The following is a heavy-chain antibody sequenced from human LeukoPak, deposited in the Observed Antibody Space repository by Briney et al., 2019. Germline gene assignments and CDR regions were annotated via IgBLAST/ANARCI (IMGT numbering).Heavy chain of an antibody. V-gene: IGHV4-39*01. CDR3: STSGHSCYDTPGDFS. J-gene: IGHJ5*02. CDR1: GGSVNSSSSY. D-gene: IGHD3-22*01. Sequence: PSETLSVTCTVAGGSVNSSSSYWGWIRKPPGKGLEWIGSAYFTGSTNYNPSLKTRVTISLDTSRNQFSLRLTSVTASDAAVYYCSTSGHSCYDTPGDFSWGQGTLVAVSS. CDR2: AYFTGST.